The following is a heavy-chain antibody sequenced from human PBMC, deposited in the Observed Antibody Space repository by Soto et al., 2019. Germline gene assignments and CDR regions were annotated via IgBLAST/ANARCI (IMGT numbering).Heavy chain of an antibody. V-gene: IGHV1-18*01. CDR3: ASPPAYGDYEPFDY. D-gene: IGHD4-17*01. CDR2: ISAYNGNT. Sequence: ASVKVSCKASGYTFTSYGISWVRQAPGQGLEWMGWISAYNGNTNYAQKLQGRVTMTTDTSTSTAYMELRSLRSDDTAVYYCASPPAYGDYEPFDYGGQGTLVTVSS. J-gene: IGHJ4*02. CDR1: GYTFTSYG.